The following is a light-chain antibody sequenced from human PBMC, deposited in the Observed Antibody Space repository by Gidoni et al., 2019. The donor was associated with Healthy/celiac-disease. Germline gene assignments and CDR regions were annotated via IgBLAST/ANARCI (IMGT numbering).Light chain of an antibody. CDR2: DAS. CDR3: QQRCNWPPSIT. Sequence: EIVLTQSPATLSLSPGERATLSCRASQRVSSYLAWYQQKPGQAPRLLIYDASNRATGIPARFSCSGSGTDFTLPISRLEPEDFAVYFCQQRCNWPPSITFGQGTRLEIK. CDR1: QRVSSY. V-gene: IGKV3-11*01. J-gene: IGKJ5*01.